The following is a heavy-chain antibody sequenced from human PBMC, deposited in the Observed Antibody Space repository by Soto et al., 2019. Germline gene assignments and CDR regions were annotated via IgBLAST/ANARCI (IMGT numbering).Heavy chain of an antibody. J-gene: IGHJ6*02. V-gene: IGHV1-69*13. Sequence: SVKVSCKASGGSLSSFAISWVRQAPGQGLEWMGGIMPLFGTANYAQKFQGRVTITADESTSTAYMELSSLRSEDTAVYYCAREYYDSGGSRSLYYHYYGMDVWGQGTTVTVSS. CDR2: IMPLFGTA. CDR1: GGSLSSFA. CDR3: AREYYDSGGSRSLYYHYYGMDV. D-gene: IGHD3-22*01.